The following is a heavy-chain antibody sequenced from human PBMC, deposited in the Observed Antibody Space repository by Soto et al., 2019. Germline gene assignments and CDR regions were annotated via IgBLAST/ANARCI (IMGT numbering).Heavy chain of an antibody. V-gene: IGHV3-30*03. Sequence: QVQLVESGGGVVQAGGSLGRSCTASGFTFSTYGMHWVRQAPGKGPEWVAVMSHDGSHKAFLDSVKGRFIIPRDNSKNTLYLQMNSLRPDDTAVYYCGRLLRSGWNHYYHGMDVGGQGTTVIVSS. CDR3: GRLLRSGWNHYYHGMDV. CDR2: MSHDGSHK. J-gene: IGHJ6*02. CDR1: GFTFSTYG. D-gene: IGHD6-19*01.